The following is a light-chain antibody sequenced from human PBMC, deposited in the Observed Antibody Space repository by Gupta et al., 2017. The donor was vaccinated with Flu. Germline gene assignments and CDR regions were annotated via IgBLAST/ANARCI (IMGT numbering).Light chain of an antibody. Sequence: PSSLSASVGDRVTITCRASQDIRIDLHWYQQKPGKAPKLLIYDASTLQSGVPSRFSGSGSGTDFTLTITSLQPGDFATYYCLQDYRYPLTFGGGTKVEIK. J-gene: IGKJ4*01. CDR2: DAS. CDR3: LQDYRYPLT. CDR1: QDIRID. V-gene: IGKV1-6*01.